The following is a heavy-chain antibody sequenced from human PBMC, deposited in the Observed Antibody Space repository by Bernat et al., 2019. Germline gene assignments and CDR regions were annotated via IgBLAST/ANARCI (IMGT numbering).Heavy chain of an antibody. CDR3: ARNIGYAFDI. CDR2: INPTGGST. Sequence: QVQLVQSGAEVKKPGASVKVPCKASGYTFTSYYMHWVRQAPGQGLEWMGFINPTGGSTNYAQKFQGRVTMTRDTSTSTVYMELSSLRSEDTAVYYCARNIGYAFDIWGQGTMVTVSS. J-gene: IGHJ3*02. CDR1: GYTFTSYY. V-gene: IGHV1-46*01.